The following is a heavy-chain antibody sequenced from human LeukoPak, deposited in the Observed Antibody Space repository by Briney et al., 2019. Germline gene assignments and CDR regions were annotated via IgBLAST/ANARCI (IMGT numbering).Heavy chain of an antibody. Sequence: SETLSLTCTVSGGSISSSSSYWGWIRQPPGKGLEWIGSIHYSGNTYYNPSLKSRVTISVDTSKNQLSLKLSSVTAADTAVYYCARPYYYDSRIDPWGQGILVTVSS. CDR2: IHYSGNT. CDR1: GGSISSSSSY. J-gene: IGHJ5*02. V-gene: IGHV4-39*07. CDR3: ARPYYYDSRIDP. D-gene: IGHD3-22*01.